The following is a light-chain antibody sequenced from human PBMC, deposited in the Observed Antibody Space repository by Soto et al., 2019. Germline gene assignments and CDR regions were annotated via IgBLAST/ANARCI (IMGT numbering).Light chain of an antibody. V-gene: IGLV2-11*01. J-gene: IGLJ2*01. CDR1: SSDVGGYNF. Sequence: QSALTQPRSVSGSPGQSVTISCTGTSSDVGGYNFVSWYQQHPGKAPKLIIYDVNQRPSGVPDRFSASKSGNTASLTISGLQAEDEADYYCCSYAGSYTLFGGGTQLTVL. CDR2: DVN. CDR3: CSYAGSYTL.